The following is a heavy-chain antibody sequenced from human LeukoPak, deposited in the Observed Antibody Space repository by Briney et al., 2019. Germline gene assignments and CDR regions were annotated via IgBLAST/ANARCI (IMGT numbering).Heavy chain of an antibody. J-gene: IGHJ4*02. CDR3: ARGSRVAVAGTGFAY. D-gene: IGHD6-19*01. CDR2: IKQDGSEK. V-gene: IGHV3-7*01. Sequence: GGSLRLSCAASGFTFSSYWMSWVRQAPGKGLEWLANIKQDGSEKYYVDSVKGRFTISRDNAKNSLYLQMNRLRAEDTAVYYCARGSRVAVAGTGFAYWGQGTLVTVSS. CDR1: GFTFSSYW.